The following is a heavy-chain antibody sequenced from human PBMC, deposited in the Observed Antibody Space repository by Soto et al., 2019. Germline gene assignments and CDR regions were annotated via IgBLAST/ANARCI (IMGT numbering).Heavy chain of an antibody. CDR3: AHAGDYDLLTFDH. CDR2: IYWDDDK. V-gene: IGHV2-5*02. CDR1: GFSLSTYHMG. J-gene: IGHJ4*02. Sequence: QITLKESGPTLVRPAQTLTLTCDFSGFSLSTYHMGXAWIRQPPXKXLEWLALIYWDDDKRYSPSLKDRLAISKDTSSNQVVLTITNIDPGDSATYFCAHAGDYDLLTFDHWGPGTLVTVSS. D-gene: IGHD4-17*01.